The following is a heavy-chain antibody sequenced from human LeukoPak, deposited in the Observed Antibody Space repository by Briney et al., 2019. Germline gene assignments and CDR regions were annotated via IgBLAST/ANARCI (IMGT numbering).Heavy chain of an antibody. CDR1: DRSISTRSYY. CDR3: ARDLEEYGLVSTG. Sequence: SETLSLTCTVADRSISTRSYYWGWIRQPPGKGLEWIGSIYYSESTYYNPSLKSRVTISIDTSKNQFSLKLSSVTAADTAVYYCARDLEEYGLVSTGWGQGSLVTVSS. D-gene: IGHD2-8*02. J-gene: IGHJ4*02. CDR2: IYYSEST. V-gene: IGHV4-39*07.